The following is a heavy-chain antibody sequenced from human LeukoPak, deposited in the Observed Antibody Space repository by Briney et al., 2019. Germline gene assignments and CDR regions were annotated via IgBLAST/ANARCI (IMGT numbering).Heavy chain of an antibody. CDR3: ARALVNPTLDF. D-gene: IGHD1-26*01. Sequence: GASVKVSCKASGGTFSSYAISWVRQAPGQGLEWMGRIIPILGIANYAQKFQGRVILTTDRSTSTGYMEIKSLRSEDTAFYYCARALVNPTLDFWGQGSLVTVSS. CDR2: IIPILGIA. J-gene: IGHJ4*02. V-gene: IGHV1-69*04. CDR1: GGTFSSYA.